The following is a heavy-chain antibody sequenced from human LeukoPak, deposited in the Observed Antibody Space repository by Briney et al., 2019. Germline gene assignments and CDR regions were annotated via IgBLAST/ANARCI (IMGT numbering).Heavy chain of an antibody. V-gene: IGHV1-69*05. CDR2: IIPIFGTA. CDR3: ARGGGYSYGYANFDY. J-gene: IGHJ4*02. D-gene: IGHD5-18*01. Sequence: ASVKVSCKASGGTFSSYAISWVRQAPGQGLEWMGGIIPIFGTANYAQKFQGRVTITTDESTSTAYMELSSLRSEDTAVYYCARGGGYSYGYANFDYWGQGTLVTVSS. CDR1: GGTFSSYA.